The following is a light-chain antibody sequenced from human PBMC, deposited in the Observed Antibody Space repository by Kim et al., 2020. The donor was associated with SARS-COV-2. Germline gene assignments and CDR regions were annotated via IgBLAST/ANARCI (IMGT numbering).Light chain of an antibody. V-gene: IGLV2-14*03. CDR3: SSYASGDTWV. CDR2: DVT. Sequence: GQSITISCTGTSSDVGADDYGSWYQQHPGKTPKLMIYDVTKRPSGVSNRFSASKSGDTASLAISGLQSEDEADYYCSSYASGDTWVFGGGTQLTVL. J-gene: IGLJ3*02. CDR1: SSDVGADDY.